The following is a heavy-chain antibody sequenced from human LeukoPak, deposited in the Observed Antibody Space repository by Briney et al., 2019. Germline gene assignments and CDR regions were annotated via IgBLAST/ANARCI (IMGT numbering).Heavy chain of an antibody. V-gene: IGHV2-5*02. J-gene: IGHJ4*02. CDR3: PHSLSYDSSGPPRS. D-gene: IGHD3-22*01. CDR2: IYWDDDK. Sequence: SGPTLVKPTQTLTLTCTFSGFSLSTSGVGVGWIRQPPGKALEWLALIYWDDDKRYSPSLKRRLTITKDTSKNQVVLTMTNMDPVNTATYYCPHSLSYDSSGPPRSGGQGTLVPVSS. CDR1: GFSLSTSGVG.